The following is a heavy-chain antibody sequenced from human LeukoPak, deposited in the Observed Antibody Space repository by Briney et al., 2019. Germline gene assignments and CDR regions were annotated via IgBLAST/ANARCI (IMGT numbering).Heavy chain of an antibody. V-gene: IGHV4-34*01. J-gene: IGHJ6*04. CDR1: GGSFSGYY. CDR2: INHSGST. Sequence: SETLSLTCAVYGGSFSGYYWSWIRQPPGKGLERIGEINHSGSTNYNPSLKSRVTISVDTSKNQFSLKLSSVTAADTAVYYCARDRKGSGSYPYYYYYGMDVWGKGTTVTVSS. CDR3: ARDRKGSGSYPYYYYYGMDV. D-gene: IGHD3-10*01.